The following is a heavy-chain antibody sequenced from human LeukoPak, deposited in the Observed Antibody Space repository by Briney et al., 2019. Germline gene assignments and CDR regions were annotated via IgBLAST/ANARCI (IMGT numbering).Heavy chain of an antibody. Sequence: GGSLRLSCAASGFTFSSYGMSWVRQAPGKGLEWVSAISGSGGSTYYADSAKGRFTISRDNSKNTLYLQMNSLRAEDTAVYYCGRDLPTVTSIDYWGQGTLVTVSS. CDR2: ISGSGGST. J-gene: IGHJ4*02. CDR3: GRDLPTVTSIDY. CDR1: GFTFSSYG. D-gene: IGHD4-17*01. V-gene: IGHV3-23*01.